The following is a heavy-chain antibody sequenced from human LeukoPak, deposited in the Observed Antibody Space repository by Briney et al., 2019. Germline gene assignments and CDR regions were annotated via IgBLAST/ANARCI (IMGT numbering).Heavy chain of an antibody. CDR2: INHSGSI. CDR3: AREQQLVRSVDY. D-gene: IGHD6-13*01. Sequence: SETLSLTCAVYGGSFSGYYWSWIRQPPGKGLEWIGEINHSGSINYNPSLKSRVTISVDTSKNQFSLKLSSVTAADTAVYYCAREQQLVRSVDYWGQGTLVTVSS. V-gene: IGHV4-34*01. J-gene: IGHJ4*02. CDR1: GGSFSGYY.